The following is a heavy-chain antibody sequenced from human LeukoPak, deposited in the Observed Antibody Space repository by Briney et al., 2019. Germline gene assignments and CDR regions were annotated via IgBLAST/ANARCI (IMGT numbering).Heavy chain of an antibody. V-gene: IGHV2-70*11. J-gene: IGHJ5*02. Sequence: SGPALVKPTQTLTLTCTVSGSSLTARGVCVTWIRQPPGQALEWLARIDWDDDKYYSDLLRTRLAISRDTSKNRVVLTLANMDPVDTATYYCAQTSYTGTYYRWFDPWGQGTLVTVSS. CDR3: AQTSYTGTYYRWFDP. CDR1: GSSLTARGVC. CDR2: IDWDDDK. D-gene: IGHD1-26*01.